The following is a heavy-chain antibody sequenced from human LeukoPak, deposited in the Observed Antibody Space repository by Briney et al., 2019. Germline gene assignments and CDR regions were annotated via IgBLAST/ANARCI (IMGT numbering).Heavy chain of an antibody. CDR1: GYSINSHY. J-gene: IGHJ4*02. CDR2: INYSGST. CDR3: ARDIEVVGATLYFDY. V-gene: IGHV4-59*11. Sequence: KPSETLSLTCTVSGYSINSHYWSWIRQTPGKGLEWIGQINYSGSTYYNPSLKSRVTLSLDTSKNQFSLKVRSVTPTDTAVYCCARDIEVVGATLYFDYWGQGTLVTVST. D-gene: IGHD1-26*01.